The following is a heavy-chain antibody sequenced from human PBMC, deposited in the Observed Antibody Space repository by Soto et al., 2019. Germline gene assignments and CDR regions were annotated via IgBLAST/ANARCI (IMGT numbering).Heavy chain of an antibody. CDR3: AARERLYFYYYGMDV. Sequence: ASVKVSCKASGYNFTTYAMLWVRQAPGQRPEWMGWINAGNGNTQYSQKFQGRVTMTRDTSASTAYMELRSLKSEDTAVYYCAARERLYFYYYGMDVWGQGSTVTVSS. CDR2: INAGNGNT. V-gene: IGHV1-3*01. J-gene: IGHJ6*02. CDR1: GYNFTTYA. D-gene: IGHD3-3*01.